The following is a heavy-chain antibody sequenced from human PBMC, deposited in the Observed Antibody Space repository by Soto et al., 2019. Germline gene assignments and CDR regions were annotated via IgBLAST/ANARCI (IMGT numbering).Heavy chain of an antibody. Sequence: GASVKVSCKAPGDTFTSYYLNWVRQAPGQGLERMGVINPHGGSTKYAQKFRGRITMTRDTSRSTVYMELSSLRSDDTAIYYCARSSGGNFGIIIEGSNWFDPWGQGTLVTVSS. D-gene: IGHD3-3*01. CDR1: GDTFTSYY. CDR3: ARSSGGNFGIIIEGSNWFDP. J-gene: IGHJ5*02. V-gene: IGHV1-46*01. CDR2: INPHGGST.